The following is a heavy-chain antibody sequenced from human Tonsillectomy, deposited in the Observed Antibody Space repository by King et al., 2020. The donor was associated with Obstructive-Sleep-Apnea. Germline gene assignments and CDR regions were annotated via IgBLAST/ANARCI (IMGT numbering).Heavy chain of an antibody. J-gene: IGHJ6*02. Sequence: QLQESGPGLVKPSETLSLTCTVSGGSISSSSYYWGWIRQPPGKGLEWIGSIYYSGSTYYNPSLKSRVTLSVDTSKNQFSLKLSSVTAADTAVYYCARDIAEYYEFWSGYYPLGYYGMDVWGQGTTVTVSS. D-gene: IGHD3-3*01. CDR3: ARDIAEYYEFWSGYYPLGYYGMDV. CDR1: GGSISSSSYY. CDR2: IYYSGST. V-gene: IGHV4-39*07.